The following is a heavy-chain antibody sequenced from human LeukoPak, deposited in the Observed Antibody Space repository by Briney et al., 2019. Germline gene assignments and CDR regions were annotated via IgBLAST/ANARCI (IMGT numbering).Heavy chain of an antibody. Sequence: GGSLRLSCAASGFTFSSYAMSWVRQAPGKGLEWVSAISGSGGSTYYADSVKGRFTISRDNSKNTLYLQMNSLRAEDTAVYYCAKKEFGNDDFALNYWGQGTLVTVSS. D-gene: IGHD1-1*01. J-gene: IGHJ4*02. CDR3: AKKEFGNDDFALNY. V-gene: IGHV3-23*01. CDR2: ISGSGGST. CDR1: GFTFSSYA.